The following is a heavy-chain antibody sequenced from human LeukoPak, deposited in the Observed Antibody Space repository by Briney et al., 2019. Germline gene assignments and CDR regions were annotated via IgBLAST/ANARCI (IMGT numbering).Heavy chain of an antibody. CDR3: VKDGGSGTYYFDN. CDR2: INSGGTT. J-gene: IGHJ4*02. CDR1: GFNVSSTY. D-gene: IGHD3-10*01. Sequence: GGSLRLSCVASGFNVSSTYMNWVRQAPGKGLEWVSLINSGGTTYYPDSVKGRFTIARDNSKNTLFLQMSSLRPEDTAVYYCVKDGGSGTYYFDNWGQGTLVTVSS. V-gene: IGHV3-66*01.